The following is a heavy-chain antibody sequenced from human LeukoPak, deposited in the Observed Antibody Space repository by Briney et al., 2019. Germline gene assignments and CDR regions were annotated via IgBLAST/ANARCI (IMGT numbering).Heavy chain of an antibody. CDR1: GGTFSSYA. V-gene: IGHV1-69*01. Sequence: GSSVKVSCKASGGTFSSYAISWVRQAPGQGLEWMGGIIPIFGTANYAQKFQGGVTITADESTSTAYMELSSLRSEDTAVYYCARTDSSGYYTHPRTFDYWGQGTLVTVSS. CDR3: ARTDSSGYYTHPRTFDY. J-gene: IGHJ4*02. CDR2: IIPIFGTA. D-gene: IGHD3-22*01.